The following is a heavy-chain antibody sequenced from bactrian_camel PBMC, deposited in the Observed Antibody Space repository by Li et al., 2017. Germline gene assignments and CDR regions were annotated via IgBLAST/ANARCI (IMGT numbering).Heavy chain of an antibody. V-gene: IGHV3S29*01. Sequence: QLVESGGGSVQAGGSLRLSCAVSGDTAGYFCMGWFRQAPGKEREGVATVYAGADITNYADSVKDRFTISQDILENTLWLQMNNLEPEDTAMYYCAADVNYCYFVRGGVDGIRQYNYLGQGTQVTV. CDR1: GDTAGYFC. CDR3: AADVNYCYFVRGGVDGIRQYNY. CDR2: VYAGADIT. J-gene: IGHJ4*01. D-gene: IGHD2*01.